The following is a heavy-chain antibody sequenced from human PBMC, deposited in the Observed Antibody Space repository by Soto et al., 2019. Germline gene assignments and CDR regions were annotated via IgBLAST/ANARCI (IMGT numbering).Heavy chain of an antibody. CDR2: IYYSGST. J-gene: IGHJ4*02. V-gene: IGHV4-31*03. Sequence: PSETLSLTCTVSGGSISSGGYYWSWIRQHPGKGLEWIGYIYYSGSTYYNPSLKSRVTISVDTSKNQFSLKLSSVIVADTAVYYCARIPSDYSPPYSFDCWCQGPLVTLSS. CDR1: GGSISSGGYY. D-gene: IGHD4-4*01. CDR3: ARIPSDYSPPYSFDC.